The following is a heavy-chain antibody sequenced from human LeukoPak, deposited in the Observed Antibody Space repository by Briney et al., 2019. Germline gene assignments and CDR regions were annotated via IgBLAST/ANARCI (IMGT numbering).Heavy chain of an antibody. D-gene: IGHD1-26*01. CDR3: ARGYYGFVFFDY. V-gene: IGHV3-7*01. Sequence: GGSLRLSCAASGFTFSSYWMSWVRLAPGKGLEWVANIKQDGSEKHYMDSVKGRFTIPRDNAKNSLYLQMNSLRPEDTAVYYCARGYYGFVFFDYWGQGTLVTVSS. CDR2: IKQDGSEK. J-gene: IGHJ4*02. CDR1: GFTFSSYW.